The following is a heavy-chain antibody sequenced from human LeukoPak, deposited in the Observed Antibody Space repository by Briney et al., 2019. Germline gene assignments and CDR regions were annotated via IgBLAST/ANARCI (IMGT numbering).Heavy chain of an antibody. D-gene: IGHD6-19*01. J-gene: IGHJ4*02. CDR3: ARDTKQWLVLRGHYFDY. V-gene: IGHV1-46*01. CDR1: GYTFTSYC. Sequence: ASVKVSCKASGYTFTSYCMHWVRQAPGQGLEWMGIINPSGGSTSYAQKFQGRVTMTRDTSTSTVYMGLSSLRSEDTAVYYCARDTKQWLVLRGHYFDYWGQGTLVTVSS. CDR2: INPSGGST.